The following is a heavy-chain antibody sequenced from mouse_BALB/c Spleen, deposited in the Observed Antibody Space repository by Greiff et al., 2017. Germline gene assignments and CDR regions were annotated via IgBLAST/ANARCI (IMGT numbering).Heavy chain of an antibody. Sequence: QVQLQQPGAELVKPGASVKLSCKASGYTFTSYWMHWVKQRPGQGLEWIGEINPSNGRTNYNEKFKSKATLTVDKSSSTAYMQLSSLTSEDSAVYYCARWLLRRYYFDYWGQGTTLTVSS. CDR1: GYTFTSYW. CDR3: ARWLLRRYYFDY. CDR2: INPSNGRT. J-gene: IGHJ2*01. V-gene: IGHV1S81*02. D-gene: IGHD2-3*01.